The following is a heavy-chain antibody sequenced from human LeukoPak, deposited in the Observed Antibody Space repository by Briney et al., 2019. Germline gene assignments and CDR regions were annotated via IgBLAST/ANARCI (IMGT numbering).Heavy chain of an antibody. V-gene: IGHV1-18*01. D-gene: IGHD6-13*01. CDR3: ARVGIAARGDNWFDP. CDR2: ISAYNGNT. J-gene: IGHJ5*02. Sequence: ASVKVSCKASGYTFTSYGISWVRQAPGQGLEWMGWISAYNGNTNYAQKLQGRVTMTTDTSTSTAYMELRSLGSDDTAVYYCARVGIAARGDNWFDPWGQGTLVTVSS. CDR1: GYTFTSYG.